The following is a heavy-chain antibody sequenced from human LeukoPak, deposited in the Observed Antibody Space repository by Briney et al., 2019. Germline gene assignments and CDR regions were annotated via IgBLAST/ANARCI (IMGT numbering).Heavy chain of an antibody. CDR2: ISGSGGST. CDR1: GFTFSSYA. Sequence: GGSLRLSCAASGFTFSSYAMSWVRQAPGKGLEWVSAISGSGGSTYYADSVKGRFTISRDNSKNTLYLQMNSLRAEDPAIYYCAKGGASVAVAAGGLFDYWGQGTLVTVSS. D-gene: IGHD6-19*01. J-gene: IGHJ4*02. V-gene: IGHV3-23*01. CDR3: AKGGASVAVAAGGLFDY.